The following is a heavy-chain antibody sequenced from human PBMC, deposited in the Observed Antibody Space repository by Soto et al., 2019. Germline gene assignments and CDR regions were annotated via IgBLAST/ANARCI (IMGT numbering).Heavy chain of an antibody. CDR1: DDSISTYY. D-gene: IGHD4-17*01. V-gene: IGHV4-4*07. CDR2: IYTNGST. CDR3: ASDSKVDYAEYYFDY. Sequence: PSETLSLTCTVSDDSISTYYWSWIRQPAGKGLEWVGRIYTNGSTTYNPSLKSRVTVSVDTSKKQLSLKLSSVTAADTAVYYCASDSKVDYAEYYFDYWGQGTLVTVST. J-gene: IGHJ4*02.